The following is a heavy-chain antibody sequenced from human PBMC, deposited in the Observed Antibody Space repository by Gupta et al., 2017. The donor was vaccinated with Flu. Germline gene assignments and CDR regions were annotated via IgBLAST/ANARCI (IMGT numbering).Heavy chain of an antibody. CDR1: GYSISSGYY. D-gene: IGHD3-22*01. CDR3: AREYYYYDSSGYDIRDYHIDY. J-gene: IGHJ4*02. Sequence: QVQLQESGPGLVKPSETLSLTCAVSGYSISSGYYWGWIRQPPGKGLEWIGSIYHSGSTYYNPSLKSRVTISVDTSKNQFSLKLSSVTAADTAVYYCAREYYYYDSSGYDIRDYHIDYWGQGTLVTVSS. V-gene: IGHV4-38-2*02. CDR2: IYHSGST.